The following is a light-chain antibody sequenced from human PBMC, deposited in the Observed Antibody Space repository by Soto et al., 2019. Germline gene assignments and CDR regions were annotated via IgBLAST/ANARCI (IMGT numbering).Light chain of an antibody. CDR1: SPNIGAGFD. V-gene: IGLV1-40*01. CDR3: QSFDRSLNVL. CDR2: GDT. Sequence: QSVLTQSPSVSGAPGQRVTISCTGGSPNIGAGFDVHWYQQFPGTAPKLLIYGDTNRPSGVPDRFSASKSDTSASLAITGLQAEDEADYYCQSFDRSLNVLFGGGTKLTVL. J-gene: IGLJ3*02.